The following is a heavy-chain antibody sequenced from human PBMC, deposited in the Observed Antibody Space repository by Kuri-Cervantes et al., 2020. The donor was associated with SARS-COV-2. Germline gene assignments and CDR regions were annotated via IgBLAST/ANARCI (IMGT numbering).Heavy chain of an antibody. Sequence: GSLRLSCAVSGFTVNSNYMAWVRQAPGKGLEWIGSIYHSGSTYYNPSLKSRVTISVDTSKNQFSLKLSSVTAADTAVYYCARQYSSGCFPSWGQGTLVTVSS. CDR3: ARQYSSGCFPS. J-gene: IGHJ5*02. CDR2: IYHSGST. V-gene: IGHV4-38-2*01. CDR1: GFTVNSNY. D-gene: IGHD6-19*01.